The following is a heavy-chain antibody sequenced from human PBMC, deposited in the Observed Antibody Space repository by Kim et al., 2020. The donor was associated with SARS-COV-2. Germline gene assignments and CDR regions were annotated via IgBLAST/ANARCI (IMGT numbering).Heavy chain of an antibody. V-gene: IGHV4-34*01. J-gene: IGHJ1*01. Sequence: SETLSLTCAVYGGSFSGYYWSWIRQPPGKGLEWIGEINHSGSTNYNPSLKSRVTISVDTSKNQFSLKLSSVTAADTAVYYCARGSQQYCSSTSCYKGPE. CDR2: INHSGST. D-gene: IGHD2-2*02. CDR3: ARGSQQYCSSTSCYKGPE. CDR1: GGSFSGYY.